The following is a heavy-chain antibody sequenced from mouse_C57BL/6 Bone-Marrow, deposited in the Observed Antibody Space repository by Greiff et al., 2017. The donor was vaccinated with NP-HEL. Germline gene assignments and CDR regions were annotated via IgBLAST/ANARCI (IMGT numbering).Heavy chain of an antibody. Sequence: DVQLQESGAELVRPGASVKLSCTASGFNIKDDYMHWVKQRPEQGLEWIGWIDPENGDTEYASKFQGKATITADTSSNTAYLQLSSLTSEDTAVYYCTTGSGTWYFDYWGQGTTLTVSS. J-gene: IGHJ2*01. CDR1: GFNIKDDY. CDR2: IDPENGDT. D-gene: IGHD4-1*01. CDR3: TTGSGTWYFDY. V-gene: IGHV14-4*01.